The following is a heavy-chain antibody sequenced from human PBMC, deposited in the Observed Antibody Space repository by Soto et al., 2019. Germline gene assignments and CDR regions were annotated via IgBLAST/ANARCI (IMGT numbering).Heavy chain of an antibody. V-gene: IGHV3-23*01. CDR2: FRTGGDDGTT. Sequence: PGGSLRLSCAASGFTFSSYSMSWVRQAPGKGLEWVSGFRTGGDDGTTYYADSVKGRFTISRDNSKNTLFLQMNSLRAEDTAIYYCAKKVNSGPGSQYFDYSGQGTMVT. CDR1: GFTFSSYS. D-gene: IGHD3-10*01. CDR3: AKKVNSGPGSQYFDY. J-gene: IGHJ4*02.